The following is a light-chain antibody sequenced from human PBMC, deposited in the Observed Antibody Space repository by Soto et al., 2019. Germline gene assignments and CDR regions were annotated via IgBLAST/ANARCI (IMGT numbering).Light chain of an antibody. CDR1: QSAGTY. V-gene: IGKV3-11*01. CDR2: DAS. CDR3: QQPSLWLPT. J-gene: IGKJ4*01. Sequence: EIVLTQSPDILSLSPGERATLSCRASQSAGTYLTWYQQKPGQPPRLLIYDASKRATGIPPRFSGSGSGTDFTLTISSLEPEDFALYYCQQPSLWLPTFGGGTKLEI.